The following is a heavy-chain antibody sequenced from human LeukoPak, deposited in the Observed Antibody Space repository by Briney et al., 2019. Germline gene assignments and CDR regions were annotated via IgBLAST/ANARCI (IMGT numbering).Heavy chain of an antibody. CDR1: GYTVIDYY. J-gene: IGHJ4*02. D-gene: IGHD6-25*01. CDR3: ARAAATDDRLDY. V-gene: IGHV1-2*07. Sequence: ASVKVSCKASGYTVIDYYMHWVRQAPGQGLEWMGWIKPNSDVTKYAHKFQGRVTMTRDTSITTAYMELSRLRSDDTAVYYCARAAATDDRLDYWGQGTLVTVSS. CDR2: IKPNSDVT.